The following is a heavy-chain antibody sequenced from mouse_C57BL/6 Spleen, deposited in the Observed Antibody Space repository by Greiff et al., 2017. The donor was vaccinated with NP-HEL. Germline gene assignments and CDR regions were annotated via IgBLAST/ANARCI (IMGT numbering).Heavy chain of an antibody. V-gene: IGHV1-69*01. Sequence: QVQLKQSGAELVMPGASVKLSCKASGYTFTSYWMHWVKQRPGQGLEWIGEIDPSDSYTNYNQKFKGKSTLTVDKSSSTAYMQLSSLTSEDSAVYYCARSIDYGRAMDYWGQGTSVTVSS. D-gene: IGHD1-1*02. CDR3: ARSIDYGRAMDY. CDR1: GYTFTSYW. CDR2: IDPSDSYT. J-gene: IGHJ4*01.